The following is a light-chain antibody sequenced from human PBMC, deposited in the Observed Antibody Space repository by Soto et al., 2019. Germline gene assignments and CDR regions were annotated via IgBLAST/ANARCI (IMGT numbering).Light chain of an antibody. V-gene: IGKV1-39*01. CDR3: QQSYSTRYT. CDR1: QSIRSY. CDR2: AAS. J-gene: IGKJ2*01. Sequence: DIQMTQSPSSLSASVGDRVTITCRASQSIRSYLNWYQQKPGKAPKLLIYAASSLQSGVPLRFSGSGSGTEFTLTISSLQPEDFATYYCQQSYSTRYTFGQGTKLEIK.